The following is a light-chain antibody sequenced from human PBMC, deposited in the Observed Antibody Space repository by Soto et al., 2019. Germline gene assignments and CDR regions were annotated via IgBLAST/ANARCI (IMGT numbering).Light chain of an antibody. CDR2: YDS. CDR3: QVWDIMTDNYV. CDR1: NIGDKR. J-gene: IGLJ1*01. Sequence: SYELTQPPSVSVAPEKTTTITCGGNNIGDKRVHWYRQKSGQAPVLLISYDSDRPSGIPERFSGSNSGNTATLTISRVEDGDEADYYCQVWDIMTDNYVFGGGTKVTVL. V-gene: IGLV3-21*04.